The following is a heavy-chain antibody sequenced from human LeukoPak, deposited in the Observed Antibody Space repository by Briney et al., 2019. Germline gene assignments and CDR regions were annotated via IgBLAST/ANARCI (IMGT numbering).Heavy chain of an antibody. Sequence: GGSLRLSCAGSGFTFSSYWMSWVRQAPGKGLEWVANIKQDGSERYYVDSVKGRFTISRDNAKNSLYLQMNSLRAEDTAVYYCAKVRGVVTYFDYWGQGTLVTVSS. CDR1: GFTFSSYW. D-gene: IGHD3-22*01. J-gene: IGHJ4*02. CDR3: AKVRGVVTYFDY. V-gene: IGHV3-7*01. CDR2: IKQDGSER.